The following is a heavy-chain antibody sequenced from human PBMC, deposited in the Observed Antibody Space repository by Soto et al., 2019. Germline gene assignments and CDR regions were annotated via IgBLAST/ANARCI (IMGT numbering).Heavy chain of an antibody. CDR1: GGTFRSYA. CDR2: IIPIFDPP. D-gene: IGHD6-19*01. Sequence: QVQLVQSGAEVKKPGSSVKVSCKASGGTFRSYAVNWVRQAPGEGLEWMGGIIPIFDPPKYAQKFQGRVMITADESTRTAYMELSNLRSEDTAVYYCARSGGSGWSDGFDIWGQGTMGTVSS. V-gene: IGHV1-69*01. J-gene: IGHJ3*02. CDR3: ARSGGSGWSDGFDI.